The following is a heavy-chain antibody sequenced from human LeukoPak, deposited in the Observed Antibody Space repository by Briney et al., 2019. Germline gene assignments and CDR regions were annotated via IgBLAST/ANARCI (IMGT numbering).Heavy chain of an antibody. Sequence: SETLSLTCTVSGGSISSSSYYWGWIRQPPGKGLEWIGSIYYSGSTYYNPSLKSRVTISVDTSKNQFSLKLSSVTAADTAVYYCAGVRFLEWWQFDYWGQGTLGTVSS. CDR3: AGVRFLEWWQFDY. D-gene: IGHD3-3*01. V-gene: IGHV4-39*01. CDR1: GGSISSSSYY. J-gene: IGHJ4*02. CDR2: IYYSGST.